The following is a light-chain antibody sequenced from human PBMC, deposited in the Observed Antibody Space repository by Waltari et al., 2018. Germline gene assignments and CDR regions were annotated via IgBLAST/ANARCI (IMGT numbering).Light chain of an antibody. V-gene: IGKV3-15*01. Sequence: EIVMTQSPATLSVSQGERATLYCRASQSIHDNLAWYQQKPGQAPRLLIYGASTRATGIPARFRGSGSGAEFTLTITGLQSEDCAVYYCQQYNVWPPLTFGGGTKVEIK. J-gene: IGKJ4*01. CDR1: QSIHDN. CDR2: GAS. CDR3: QQYNVWPPLT.